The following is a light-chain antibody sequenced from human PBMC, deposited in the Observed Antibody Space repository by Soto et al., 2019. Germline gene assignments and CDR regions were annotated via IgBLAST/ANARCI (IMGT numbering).Light chain of an antibody. CDR2: GIS. V-gene: IGKV3-20*01. J-gene: IGKJ4*01. CDR3: QQHSDWPLT. CDR1: QSVSSRY. Sequence: EMVLSHSPGTLSLSPGERATLSCRVSQSVSSRYFAWYQQKPGQAPRLLIYGISSRATGIPVRFSGSGSGTDFTLTISSLEPEDFTVYYCQQHSDWPLTFGGGTKV.